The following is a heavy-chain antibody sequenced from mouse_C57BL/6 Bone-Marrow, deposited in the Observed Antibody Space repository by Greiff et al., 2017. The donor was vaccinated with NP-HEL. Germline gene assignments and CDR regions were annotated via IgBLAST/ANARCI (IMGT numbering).Heavy chain of an antibody. D-gene: IGHD2-2*01. CDR1: GYTFTSYW. CDR3: TVSTMVTTPFAY. CDR2: IYPGNSDT. V-gene: IGHV1-5*01. Sequence: EVQRVESGTVLARPGASVKMSCKTSGYTFTSYWMHWVKQRPGQGLEWIGAIYPGNSDTSYNQKFKGKAKLTAVTSASTAYMELSSLTNEDSAVYYCTVSTMVTTPFAYWGQGTLVTVSA. J-gene: IGHJ3*01.